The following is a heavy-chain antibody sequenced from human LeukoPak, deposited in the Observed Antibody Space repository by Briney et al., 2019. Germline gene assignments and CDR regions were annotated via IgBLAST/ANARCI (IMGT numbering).Heavy chain of an antibody. CDR1: GGSDSSGRYY. D-gene: IGHD1-26*01. Sequence: SETLSLTCTVSGGSDSSGRYYWTWIRQPPGKGQEWIGYIYSTGVTNSNPSLKSRVTISLDASKNQFSLKLSSVTAADSAVYYCASGNYYNYYFDSWGQGTLVTVSS. V-gene: IGHV4-61*01. J-gene: IGHJ4*02. CDR2: IYSTGVT. CDR3: ASGNYYNYYFDS.